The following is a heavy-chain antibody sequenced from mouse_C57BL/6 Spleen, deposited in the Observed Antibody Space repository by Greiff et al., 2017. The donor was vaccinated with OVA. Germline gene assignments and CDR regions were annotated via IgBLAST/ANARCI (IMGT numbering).Heavy chain of an antibody. V-gene: IGHV1-80*01. CDR3: ARRDYGSPWFAY. J-gene: IGHJ3*01. Sequence: VKLVESGAELVKPGASVKISCKASGYAFSSYWMNWVKQRPGKGLEWIGQIYPGDGDTNYNGKFKGKATLTADKSSSTAYMQLSSLTSEDSAVYFCARRDYGSPWFAYWGQGTLVTVSA. D-gene: IGHD1-1*01. CDR1: GYAFSSYW. CDR2: IYPGDGDT.